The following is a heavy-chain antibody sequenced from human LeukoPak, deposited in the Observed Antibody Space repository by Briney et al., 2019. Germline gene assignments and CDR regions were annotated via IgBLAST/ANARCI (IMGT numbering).Heavy chain of an antibody. CDR2: TSGYNGNT. D-gene: IGHD4-17*01. J-gene: IGHJ4*02. CDR1: GYTFTNHG. V-gene: IGHV1-18*01. Sequence: ASVKVSCKTSGYTFTNHGISWVRQAPGQGLEWMGWTSGYNGNTNHVQKFRGRVTMTTDTSTSTAYMELRSLSSDDTAVYYCARDLSLGRHGDGEPFDYWGQGTLVTVSS. CDR3: ARDLSLGRHGDGEPFDY.